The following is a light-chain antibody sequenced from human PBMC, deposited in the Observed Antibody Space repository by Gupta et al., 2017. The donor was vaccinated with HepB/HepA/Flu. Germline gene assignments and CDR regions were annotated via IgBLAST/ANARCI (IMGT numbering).Light chain of an antibody. Sequence: QSVLTQPPSVSVAPGHSVTISCTGSSSNIGAGYDVHWYQQLPGTAPNLLIYVNSNRPSGVPDRFSGSKSGTSASLAITGLQAEDEADYYCQSYASSLSGSKVFGGGTKLTVL. V-gene: IGLV1-40*01. CDR1: SSNIGAGYD. J-gene: IGLJ2*01. CDR2: VNS. CDR3: QSYASSLSGSKV.